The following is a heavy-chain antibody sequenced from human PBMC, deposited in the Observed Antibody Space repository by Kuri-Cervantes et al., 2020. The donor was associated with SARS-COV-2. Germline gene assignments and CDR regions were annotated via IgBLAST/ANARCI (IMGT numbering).Heavy chain of an antibody. J-gene: IGHJ5*02. CDR1: GTAFSCFA. CDR3: ASRMGDLTSYTWYKWFDP. V-gene: IGHV1-69*13. CDR2: TIPIFGSP. Sequence: SVKVSCKASGTAFSCFAINWVRQAPGQGLEWMGGTIPIFGSPIYAQKFQGRLSITADESTSSVHMELSSLSSQDTAIYYCASRMGDLTSYTWYKWFDPWGQGTLVTVSS. D-gene: IGHD3-16*01.